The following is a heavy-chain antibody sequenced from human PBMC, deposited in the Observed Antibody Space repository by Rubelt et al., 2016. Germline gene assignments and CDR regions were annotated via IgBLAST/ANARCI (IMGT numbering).Heavy chain of an antibody. D-gene: IGHD4-23*01. Sequence: EVQLVESGGGLVQPGRSLRLSCAASGFTFDDYAMHWVRQAPGKGLEWVSGISWNSGSIGYADSVKGRFTISRDKAKNSLYLQMNSLRAEDTALYYCAKGILRWSVGYGMDVWGQGTTVTVSS. CDR2: ISWNSGSI. J-gene: IGHJ6*02. CDR3: AKGILRWSVGYGMDV. V-gene: IGHV3-9*01. CDR1: GFTFDDYA.